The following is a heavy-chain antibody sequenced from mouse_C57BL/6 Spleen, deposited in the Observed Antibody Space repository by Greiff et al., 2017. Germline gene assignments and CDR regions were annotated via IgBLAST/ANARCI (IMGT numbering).Heavy chain of an antibody. CDR3: ARANWDGFDY. D-gene: IGHD4-1*01. V-gene: IGHV5-4*03. J-gene: IGHJ2*01. CDR1: GFTFSSYA. Sequence: EVKLQESGGGLVKPGGSLKLSCAASGFTFSSYAMSWVRQTPEKRLEWVATISDGGSYTYYPDNVKGRFTISRDNAKNNLYLQMSHLKSEDTAMYYCARANWDGFDYWGQGTTLTVSS. CDR2: ISDGGSYT.